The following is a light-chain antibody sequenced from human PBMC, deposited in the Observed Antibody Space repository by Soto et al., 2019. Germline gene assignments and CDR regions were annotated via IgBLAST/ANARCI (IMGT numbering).Light chain of an antibody. V-gene: IGLV1-44*01. CDR3: AAWDDSLNGVV. CDR1: SSNIGSDS. J-gene: IGLJ2*01. CDR2: NNN. Sequence: QSVVTQAPLASGTPGQRVTISCSGSSSNIGSDSVNWYQQLPGTAPKLLIYNNNQRPSGVPDRFSGSKSGTSASLAISGLQSEDEADYYCAAWDDSLNGVVFGGGTKLTVL.